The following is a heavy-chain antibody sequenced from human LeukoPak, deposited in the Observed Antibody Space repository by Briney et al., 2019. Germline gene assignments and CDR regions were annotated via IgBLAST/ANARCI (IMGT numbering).Heavy chain of an antibody. CDR3: AKDRRALYSITAAGAFDY. D-gene: IGHD6-13*01. J-gene: IGHJ4*02. CDR2: ISYDGSNK. CDR1: GFTFSSYG. Sequence: HPGRSLRLSCAASGFTFSSYGMHWVRQAPGKGLEWVAVISYDGSNKYYADSVKGRFTISRDNSKNTLYLQMNSLRAEDTAVYYGAKDRRALYSITAAGAFDYWGQGTLVTVSS. V-gene: IGHV3-30*18.